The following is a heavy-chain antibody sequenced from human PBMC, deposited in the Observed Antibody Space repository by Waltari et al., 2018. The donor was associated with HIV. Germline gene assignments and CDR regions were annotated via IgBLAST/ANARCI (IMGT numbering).Heavy chain of an antibody. V-gene: IGHV4-39*01. CDR2: IYYSGST. CDR1: GGSISSSSYY. CDR3: ARLFQETDAFDI. Sequence: QLQLQESGPGLVKPSETLSLTCTVSGGSISSSSYYLGWIRQPPGKGLEWIGSIYYSGSTYYNPSLKSRVTISVDTSKNQFSLKLSSVTAADTAVYYCARLFQETDAFDIWGQGTMVTVSS. J-gene: IGHJ3*02.